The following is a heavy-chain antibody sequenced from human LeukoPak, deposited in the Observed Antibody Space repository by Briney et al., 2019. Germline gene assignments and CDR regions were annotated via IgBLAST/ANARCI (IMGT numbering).Heavy chain of an antibody. CDR2: IYSGGST. J-gene: IGHJ4*02. Sequence: GGSLSLSCAASGFTVSSNYMSWVRQAAGRGLEWVSVIYSGGSTYYTASVEGRFTISRDNSKNTLYLQMNCLTAEDTAVYYCGRRAGAYSHPFDYWGQGTLVTVSS. CDR3: GRRAGAYSHPFDY. V-gene: IGHV3-53*01. CDR1: GFTVSSNY. D-gene: IGHD4/OR15-4a*01.